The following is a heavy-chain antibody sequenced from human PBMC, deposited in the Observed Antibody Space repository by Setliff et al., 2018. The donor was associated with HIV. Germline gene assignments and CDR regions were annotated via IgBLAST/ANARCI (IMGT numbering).Heavy chain of an antibody. Sequence: GASVKVSCKASGYTLTSYGISWVRQAPGQGLEYLGWIGTYSGNTDYAQSVQGRVTMTRDTSTGTVYMDLRSLRSDDTAMYYCAREKYGDKFDYWGQGTLVTVSS. CDR1: GYTLTSYG. V-gene: IGHV1-18*01. D-gene: IGHD2-8*01. J-gene: IGHJ4*02. CDR2: IGTYSGNT. CDR3: AREKYGDKFDY.